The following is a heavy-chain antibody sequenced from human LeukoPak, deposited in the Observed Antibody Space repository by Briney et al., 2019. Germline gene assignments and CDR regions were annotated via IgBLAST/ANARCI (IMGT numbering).Heavy chain of an antibody. CDR1: GGSISSYY. V-gene: IGHV4-4*07. CDR2: IYTTGST. J-gene: IGHJ3*02. CDR3: ARSFDTNAFDI. Sequence: PSETLSLTCTVSGGSISSYYWSWIRQPAGKRLEWIGRIYTTGSTNYNPSLQSRVTMSIDTSKKQFSLKLSSVTAADTAVYYCARSFDTNAFDIWGQGTMVTVSS.